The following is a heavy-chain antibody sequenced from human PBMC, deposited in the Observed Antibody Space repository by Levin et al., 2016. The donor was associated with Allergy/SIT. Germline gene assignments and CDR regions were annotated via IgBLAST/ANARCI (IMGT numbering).Heavy chain of an antibody. CDR3: ARDDGYSSSWYNPYYYGMDV. V-gene: IGHV1-3*01. D-gene: IGHD6-13*01. CDR2: INAGNGNT. Sequence: ASVKVSCKASGYTFTSYAMHWVRQAPGQRLEWMGWINAGNGNTKYSQKFQGRVTITRDTSASTAYMELSRLRSDDTAVYYCARDDGYSSSWYNPYYYGMDVWGQGTTVTVSS. J-gene: IGHJ6*02. CDR1: GYTFTSYA.